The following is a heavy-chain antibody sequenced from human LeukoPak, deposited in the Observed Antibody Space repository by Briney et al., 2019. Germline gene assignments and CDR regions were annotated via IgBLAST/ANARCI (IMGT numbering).Heavy chain of an antibody. CDR2: IYYTGST. CDR3: ARGRDSRGYQFMGFDS. CDR1: GGSLSSYY. J-gene: IGHJ4*02. V-gene: IGHV4-59*08. Sequence: PSETLSLTCTVSGGSLSSYYWTWIRQPPGKGLEWIGYIYYTGSTSYNPSLKSRVTISVDTSKNQFSLRLSSVTAADTAVYYCARGRDSRGYQFMGFDSWGQGALVTVSS. D-gene: IGHD3-22*01.